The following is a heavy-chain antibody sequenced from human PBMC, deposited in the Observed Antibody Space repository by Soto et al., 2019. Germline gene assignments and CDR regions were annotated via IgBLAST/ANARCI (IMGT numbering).Heavy chain of an antibody. D-gene: IGHD3-22*01. CDR2: IWYDGSNK. Sequence: QVQLVESGGGVVQPGRSLRLSCAASGFTFSSYGMHWVRQAPGKGLEWVAVIWYDGSNKYYADSVKGRFTISRDNSKNTLYLQMNSLRAEDTAVYYCARNYYDSSGYTPLYYFDYWGQGTLVTVSS. CDR3: ARNYYDSSGYTPLYYFDY. CDR1: GFTFSSYG. V-gene: IGHV3-33*01. J-gene: IGHJ4*02.